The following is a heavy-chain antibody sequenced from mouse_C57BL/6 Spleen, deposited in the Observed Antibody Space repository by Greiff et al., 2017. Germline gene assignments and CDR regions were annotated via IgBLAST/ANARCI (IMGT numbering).Heavy chain of an antibody. CDR3: TFYYDYEAWFAY. CDR2: IRLKSGNYAT. D-gene: IGHD2-4*01. V-gene: IGHV6-3*01. J-gene: IGHJ3*01. Sequence: DVHLVESGGGLVQPGGSMKLSCVASGFTFSNYWMNWVRQSPEKGLEWVAQIRLKSGNYATNYAESVKGRFTISRDDSKSSVYLQMNNLRDEATGFYYCTFYYDYEAWFAYWGQGTLVTISA. CDR1: GFTFSNYW.